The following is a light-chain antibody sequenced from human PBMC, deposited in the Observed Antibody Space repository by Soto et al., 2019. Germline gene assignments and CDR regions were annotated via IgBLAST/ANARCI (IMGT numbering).Light chain of an antibody. CDR2: GAS. J-gene: IGKJ1*01. Sequence: EIVMTQSPATLSVSPGERATLSCRASQSVSSNLAWYQQKPGQAPRLLIYGASTSATGIPARFSGSGSGTEFTLTISSLQSEAFAVYYCQQYNNWLRTFGKGTKVEIK. CDR1: QSVSSN. V-gene: IGKV3-15*01. CDR3: QQYNNWLRT.